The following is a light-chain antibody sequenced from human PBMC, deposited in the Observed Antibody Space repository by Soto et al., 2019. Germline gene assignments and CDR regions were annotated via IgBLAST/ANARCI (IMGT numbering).Light chain of an antibody. V-gene: IGLV2-8*01. J-gene: IGLJ1*01. CDR2: EVS. Sequence: QSVLTQPPSASGSPGQSVTISCTGTGSDLGDYNYVSWYQQHPGKAPKLMIYEVSQRPSGVPDRFSGSKSSNTASLTVSGLQDEEDANYFCCSSTGSSYVFGTGTKLTVL. CDR3: CSSTGSSYV. CDR1: GSDLGDYNY.